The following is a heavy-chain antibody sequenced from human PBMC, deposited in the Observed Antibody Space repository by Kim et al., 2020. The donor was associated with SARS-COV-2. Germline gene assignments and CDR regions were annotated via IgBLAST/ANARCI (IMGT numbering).Heavy chain of an antibody. Sequence: YAASMKGRFTISRDDSKNSLYLQMNSLKTEDTAVYYCARDVETTIRGVGYWGQGTLVTVS. V-gene: IGHV3-72*01. J-gene: IGHJ4*02. CDR3: ARDVETTIRGVGY. D-gene: IGHD3-10*01.